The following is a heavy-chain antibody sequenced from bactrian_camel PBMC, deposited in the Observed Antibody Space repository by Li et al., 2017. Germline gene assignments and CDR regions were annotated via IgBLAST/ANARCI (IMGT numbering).Heavy chain of an antibody. D-gene: IGHD1*01. J-gene: IGHJ6*01. CDR3: TKGLGTMDLIS. Sequence: PEGSLTLSCAASGFTFSNNWMHWVRQAPGKGLEWVSTIYTGDGRTKSADSVKGRFTMSRDNAKNMVYLQLNSLKSEDMAMYYCTKGLGTMDLISGARGPRSPSP. V-gene: IGHV3S1*01. CDR2: IYTGDGRT. CDR1: GFTFSNNW.